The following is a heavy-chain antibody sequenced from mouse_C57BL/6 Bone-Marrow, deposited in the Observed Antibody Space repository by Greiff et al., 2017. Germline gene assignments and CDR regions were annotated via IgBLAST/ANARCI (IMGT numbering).Heavy chain of an antibody. J-gene: IGHJ3*01. CDR3: AKLGRFAY. CDR2: LSYDGSN. D-gene: IGHD4-1*01. CDR1: GYSITSGYY. V-gene: IGHV3-6*01. Sequence: EVQVVESGPGLVKPSQSLSLTCSVTGYSITSGYYWNWIRQSPGNKLEWMGYLSYDGSNNYNPSLKNRISITRDTSENQFFLKLNSVATEDTTTYYCAKLGRFAYWGQGTLVTVSA.